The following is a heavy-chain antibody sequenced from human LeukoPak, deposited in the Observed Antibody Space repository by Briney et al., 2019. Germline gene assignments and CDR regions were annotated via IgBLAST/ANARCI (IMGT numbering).Heavy chain of an antibody. J-gene: IGHJ4*02. V-gene: IGHV3-23*01. CDR2: ISGSGGST. Sequence: GGSLRLSCAASGFSFSTYWMSWVRQAPGKGLEWVSAISGSGGSTYYADSVKGRFTISRDNSKNTLYLQMNSLRAEDTAVHYCATEVGSGWSLQYWGQGTLVTVSS. D-gene: IGHD6-19*01. CDR3: ATEVGSGWSLQY. CDR1: GFSFSTYW.